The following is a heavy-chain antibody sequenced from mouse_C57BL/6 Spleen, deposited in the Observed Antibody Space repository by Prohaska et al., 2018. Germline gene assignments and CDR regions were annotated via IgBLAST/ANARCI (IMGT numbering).Heavy chain of an antibody. CDR1: GYTFTSYW. J-gene: IGHJ4*01. Sequence: LKLSCKASGYTFTSYWMHWVKQRPGQGLEWIGMIHPNSGSTNYNEKFKSKATLTVDKSSSTAYMQLSSLTSEDSAVYYCARSYGSSSYAMDYWGQGTSVTVSS. V-gene: IGHV1-64*01. D-gene: IGHD1-1*01. CDR2: IHPNSGST. CDR3: ARSYGSSSYAMDY.